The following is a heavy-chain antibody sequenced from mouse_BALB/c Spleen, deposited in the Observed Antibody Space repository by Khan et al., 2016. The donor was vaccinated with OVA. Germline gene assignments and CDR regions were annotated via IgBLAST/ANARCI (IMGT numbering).Heavy chain of an antibody. J-gene: IGHJ3*01. CDR2: IDPSDSHT. CDR3: ARSYYYGSSTWFAY. D-gene: IGHD1-1*01. CDR1: GYTFSSYW. V-gene: IGHV1-69*02. Sequence: QVQLQQPGAELVKPGASVKLSCKASGYTFSSYWMHWVKQRPGQGLEWIGEIDPSDSHTNYNQKFKGKATLNVDHSSSTAYMHLSSLTSEDSAVYYCARSYYYGSSTWFAYWGQGTLVTVSA.